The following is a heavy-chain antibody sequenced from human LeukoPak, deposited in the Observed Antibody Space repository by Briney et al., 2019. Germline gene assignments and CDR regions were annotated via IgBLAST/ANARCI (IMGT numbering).Heavy chain of an antibody. V-gene: IGHV3-7*01. Sequence: GGSLRLSCAASGFIFTNYFMSWVRQAPGKGLEWVASIKHDGSEKYYVDSVKGRFTISRDNSKNTLYLQMNSLRAEDTAVYYCARGANTYYDFWSGLTPPNWFDPWGQGTLVTVSS. CDR3: ARGANTYYDFWSGLTPPNWFDP. CDR2: IKHDGSEK. D-gene: IGHD3-3*01. CDR1: GFIFTNYF. J-gene: IGHJ5*02.